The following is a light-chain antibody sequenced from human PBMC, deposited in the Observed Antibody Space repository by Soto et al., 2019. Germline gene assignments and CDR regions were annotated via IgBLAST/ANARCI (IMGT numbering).Light chain of an antibody. Sequence: EIVMTQSPVTLSASPGARAPLSCRASQSVDNNVAWYQQNPGQAPRLLIVGSFARATGIPARFSGSGSGSEFTLTISGLQSEDFAVYYCQQRSNWPQITFGQGTRLEIK. CDR2: GSF. V-gene: IGKV3-15*01. CDR1: QSVDNN. CDR3: QQRSNWPQIT. J-gene: IGKJ5*01.